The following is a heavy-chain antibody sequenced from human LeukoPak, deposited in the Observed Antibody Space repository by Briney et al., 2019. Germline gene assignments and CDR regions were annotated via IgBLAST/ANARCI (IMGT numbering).Heavy chain of an antibody. CDR2: FDPEDGET. CDR1: GYTLTELS. CDR3: ARDPTNSIGRYVYFDY. J-gene: IGHJ4*02. D-gene: IGHD2/OR15-2a*01. V-gene: IGHV1-24*01. Sequence: GASVKVSCKVSGYTLTELSMHWVRQAPGKGLEWMGGFDPEDGETIYAQNFQGRVTMTSDTSTTTAYMELRSLRTDDTAVYYCARDPTNSIGRYVYFDYWGQGTPVTVSS.